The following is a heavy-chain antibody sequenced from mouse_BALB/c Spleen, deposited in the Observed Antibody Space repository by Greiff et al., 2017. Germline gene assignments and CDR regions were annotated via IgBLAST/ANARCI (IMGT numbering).Heavy chain of an antibody. CDR2: IFPGSGTT. V-gene: IGHV1-66*01. J-gene: IGHJ4*01. D-gene: IGHD2-1*01. Sequence: QVQLQQSGPELVKPGASVKISCKASGYSFTSYYIHWVKQRPGQGLEWIGWIFPGSGTTKYNEKFKGKATLTADTSSSTAYMQLSSLTSEDSAVYFCARYGNYGAMDYWGQGTSVTVSS. CDR1: GYSFTSYY. CDR3: ARYGNYGAMDY.